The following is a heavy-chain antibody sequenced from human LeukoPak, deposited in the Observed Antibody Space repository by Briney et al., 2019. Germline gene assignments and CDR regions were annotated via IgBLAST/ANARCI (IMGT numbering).Heavy chain of an antibody. CDR3: APKVVGSTPFYY. CDR2: ISGSSGRT. V-gene: IGHV3-23*01. D-gene: IGHD2-15*01. Sequence: PGGSLRLSCAASGFTFSSYAMNWVRQAPGKGLEWVSSISGSSGRTYYADSVKGRFTISRDNSKNTLYLQMNSLRAADTAVYYFAPKVVGSTPFYYWGQGTLVTVSS. CDR1: GFTFSSYA. J-gene: IGHJ4*02.